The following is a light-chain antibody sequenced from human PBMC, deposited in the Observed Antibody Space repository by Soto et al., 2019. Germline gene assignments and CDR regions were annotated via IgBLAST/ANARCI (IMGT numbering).Light chain of an antibody. CDR2: GAS. Sequence: EIVMTQSPATLSVSPGERATLSCRASESVSSNLAWYQQKPGQAPRLLIYGASTRATGIPARFSGSGSRTDFTLTISSLQSEDFAVYYCQQYNNGPSWTFGQGTKVDIK. CDR1: ESVSSN. CDR3: QQYNNGPSWT. J-gene: IGKJ1*01. V-gene: IGKV3-15*01.